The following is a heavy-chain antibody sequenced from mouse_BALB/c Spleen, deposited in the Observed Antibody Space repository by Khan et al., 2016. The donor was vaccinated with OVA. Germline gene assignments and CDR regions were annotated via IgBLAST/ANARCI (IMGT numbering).Heavy chain of an antibody. V-gene: IGHV1-20*02. CDR1: GYSFTGYF. CDR3: TRIYHYAFDY. D-gene: IGHD1-1*02. Sequence: VQLKQSGPELVRPGASVKISCKASGYSFTGYFMNWVMQSHGKSLEWIGRINPHIGETFYNQRFKDKATLTVDESSNTAYMELRSLASEDSAVYYCTRIYHYAFDYWGQGTTLTVSS. CDR2: INPHIGET. J-gene: IGHJ2*01.